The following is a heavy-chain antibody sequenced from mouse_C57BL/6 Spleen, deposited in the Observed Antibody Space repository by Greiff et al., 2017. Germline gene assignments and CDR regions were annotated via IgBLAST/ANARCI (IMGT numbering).Heavy chain of an antibody. Sequence: EVKLLESGGGLVQPKGSLKLSCAASGFSFNTYAMNWVRQAPGKGLEWVARIRSKSNNYATYYADSVKDRFTISRDDSESMLYLQMNNLKTEDTAMYYCVFYYDTEGYYFDDWGQGTTLTVSS. CDR1: GFSFNTYA. J-gene: IGHJ2*01. D-gene: IGHD2-4*01. V-gene: IGHV10-1*01. CDR2: IRSKSNNYAT. CDR3: VFYYDTEGYYFDD.